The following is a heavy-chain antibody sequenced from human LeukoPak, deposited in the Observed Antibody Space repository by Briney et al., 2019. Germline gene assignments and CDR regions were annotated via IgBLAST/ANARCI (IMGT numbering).Heavy chain of an antibody. CDR3: ARGRSFTAKRYYYYDMDV. V-gene: IGHV1-8*01. CDR2: MNPNSGNT. Sequence: ASVKVSCKASGYTFTSYDINWVRQATGQGLEWMGWMNPNSGNTGYAQKFQGRVTMTRNTSISTAYMELSSLRSEDTAVYYCARGRSFTAKRYYYYDMDVWGQGTTVTVSS. CDR1: GYTFTSYD. J-gene: IGHJ6*02. D-gene: IGHD2-21*02.